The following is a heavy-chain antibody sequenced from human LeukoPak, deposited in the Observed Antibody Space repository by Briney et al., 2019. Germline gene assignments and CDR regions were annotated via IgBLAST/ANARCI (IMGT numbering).Heavy chain of an antibody. CDR2: IYPGDSDT. V-gene: IGHV5-51*01. D-gene: IGHD6-6*01. CDR1: GYSFTNYW. J-gene: IGHJ6*03. CDR3: ARHVVVGSSSSGGYYYYYMDV. Sequence: GESLKISCKGSGYSFTNYWIGWVRQMPGKGLEWMGNIYPGDSDTRYSPSFQGKVTISADKSISTAYLQWSSLKASDTAMYCARHVVVGSSSSGGYYYYYMDVWGKGTTVTVSS.